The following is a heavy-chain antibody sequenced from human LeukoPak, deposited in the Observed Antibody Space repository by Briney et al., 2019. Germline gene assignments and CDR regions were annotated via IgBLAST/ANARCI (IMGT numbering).Heavy chain of an antibody. Sequence: GGSLRLSCAASGFNFSSYAMSWVRQAPGKGLEWVSAITDGGDTTYYADSVKGRFTISRDNSKDTLYLQMNTLRAEDTAVYYCAKRSRDRSGWFDYWGQGTLVTVSS. D-gene: IGHD6-19*01. CDR1: GFNFSSYA. CDR2: ITDGGDTT. V-gene: IGHV3-23*01. J-gene: IGHJ4*02. CDR3: AKRSRDRSGWFDY.